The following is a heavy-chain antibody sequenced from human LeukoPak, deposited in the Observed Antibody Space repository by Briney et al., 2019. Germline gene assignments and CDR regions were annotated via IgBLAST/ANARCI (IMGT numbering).Heavy chain of an antibody. CDR2: IKQDGSEE. V-gene: IGHV3-7*04. J-gene: IGHJ4*02. CDR1: GFTFSFYW. CDR3: ARDEHQYYSESSGRFDF. Sequence: PGGSLRLSCVASGFTFSFYWMAWVRQAPGKGLEWVANIKQDGSEEYYVDSARGRFTISRDNAKNSLYLQMNSLRAEDTAVYYCARDEHQYYSESSGRFDFWGQGVLVTVSS. D-gene: IGHD3-22*01.